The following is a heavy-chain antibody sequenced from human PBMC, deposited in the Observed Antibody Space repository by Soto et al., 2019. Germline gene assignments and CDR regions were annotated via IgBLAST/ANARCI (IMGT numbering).Heavy chain of an antibody. CDR2: INGDGNSI. J-gene: IGHJ5*02. CDR3: GRGLVGALNWLDR. D-gene: IGHD1-26*01. CDR1: GFTFSTYW. V-gene: IGHV3-74*01. Sequence: EVQLVESGGGLVQPGGSLRLSCAASGFTFSTYWMHWVRQVPGKGLVYVSRINGDGNSISYADSVKGRFTISRDNARNTLYLQMNSLRAEDRAVYHCGRGLVGALNWLDRWGQGTLVTVSS.